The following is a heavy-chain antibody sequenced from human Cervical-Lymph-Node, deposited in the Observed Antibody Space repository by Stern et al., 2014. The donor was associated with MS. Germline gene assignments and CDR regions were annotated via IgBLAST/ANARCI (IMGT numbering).Heavy chain of an antibody. Sequence: VQLVESGGGVVQPGRSLRLSCATSGFTFGRHSMHWVRQAPGKGLAWLAITSYDGSSQHYADSVRGRFTISRSNSNNTLYLQMSSLRVEDTAMYYCARPAAARYFDYWGQGSQVIVSS. D-gene: IGHD6-25*01. V-gene: IGHV3-30-3*01. CDR2: TSYDGSSQ. CDR3: ARPAAARYFDY. J-gene: IGHJ4*02. CDR1: GFTFGRHS.